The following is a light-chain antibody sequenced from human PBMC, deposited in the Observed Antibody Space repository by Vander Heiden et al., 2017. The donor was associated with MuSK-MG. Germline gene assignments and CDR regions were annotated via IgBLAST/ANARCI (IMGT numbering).Light chain of an antibody. CDR3: QQYDSYPPLT. V-gene: IGKV1-8*01. J-gene: IGKJ4*01. CDR1: QGISSY. CDR2: AAS. Sequence: AIRMTQSPSSFSASTGDRVTITCRASQGISSYLAWYRQKPGKAPKLLIYAASTLQSGVPSRFSGSGSGTDFTLTISCLQSEDFATYYCQQYDSYPPLTFGGGTKVEIK.